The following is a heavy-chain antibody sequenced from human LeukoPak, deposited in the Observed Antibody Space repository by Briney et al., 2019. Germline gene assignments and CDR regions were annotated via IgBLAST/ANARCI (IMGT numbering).Heavy chain of an antibody. CDR3: ARSDTGYSGYDRTFVSLDY. D-gene: IGHD5-12*01. V-gene: IGHV3-48*03. CDR2: TTTRGGTI. CDR1: GFTFSSYE. Sequence: PGGSLRLSCAASGFTFSSYEMDWVRQAPGKGLEWVSYTTTRGGTIYYTDSVKGRFTVSRDNAKNSLYLQMNSLRAEDTAVYYCARSDTGYSGYDRTFVSLDYWGQGTLVTVSS. J-gene: IGHJ4*02.